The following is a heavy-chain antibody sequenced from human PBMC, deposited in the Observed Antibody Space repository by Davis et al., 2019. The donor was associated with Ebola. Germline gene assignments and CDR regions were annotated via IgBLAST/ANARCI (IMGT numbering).Heavy chain of an antibody. D-gene: IGHD6-19*01. CDR2: MSASGVQT. V-gene: IGHV3-23*01. J-gene: IGHJ3*02. CDR1: GFTFSSYA. Sequence: PGGSLRLSCAASGFTFSSYAMSWVRQAPGKGLEWLSLMSASGVQTYYADSVKGRFTISRDISNNMLFLQMNSLRAEDTAVYYCAKKAWAGTGSHVFDIWGQGTMVSVSS. CDR3: AKKAWAGTGSHVFDI.